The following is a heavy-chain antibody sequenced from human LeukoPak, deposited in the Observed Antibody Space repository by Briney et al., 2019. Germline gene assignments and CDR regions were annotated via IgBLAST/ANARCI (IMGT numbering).Heavy chain of an antibody. D-gene: IGHD2-8*02. CDR2: ISGSGVTT. CDR1: GFTFSSYS. Sequence: GGSLRLSCAASGFTFSSYSMNWVRQAPGKGLEWVSTISGSGVTTYYADSVKGRFTISRDNSKNTLYLQMNSLRAEDTAVYYCAKDSRYVYRWDYDYWGQGTLVTVSS. J-gene: IGHJ4*02. CDR3: AKDSRYVYRWDYDY. V-gene: IGHV3-23*01.